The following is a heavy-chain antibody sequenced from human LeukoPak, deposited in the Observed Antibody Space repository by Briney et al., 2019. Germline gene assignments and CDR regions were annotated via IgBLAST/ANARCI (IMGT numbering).Heavy chain of an antibody. V-gene: IGHV4-61*01. Sequence: SETLSLTCTVSGGSISSGSYYWSWIRQPPGKGLEWIGYIYYSGSTDYNPSLKSRVTISVDTSKNQFSLKLSSVTAADTAVYYCARVYATIWFGESTYYFDYWGQGTLVTVSS. CDR2: IYYSGST. CDR3: ARVYATIWFGESTYYFDY. J-gene: IGHJ4*02. D-gene: IGHD3-10*01. CDR1: GGSISSGSYY.